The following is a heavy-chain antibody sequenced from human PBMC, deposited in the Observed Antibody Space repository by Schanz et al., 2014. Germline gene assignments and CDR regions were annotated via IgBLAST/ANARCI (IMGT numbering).Heavy chain of an antibody. V-gene: IGHV1-69*04. CDR2: IIPPLRQT. CDR3: ARIIDGDYLY. CDR1: GATFNSYA. J-gene: IGHJ4*02. D-gene: IGHD4-17*01. Sequence: QVRLVQSGAEVKKPGSSVKVSCKSSGATFNSYAFGWVRQAPGQGFEWVGSIIPPLRQTRYAQKFEERVIITADTSTTTDYMDLASLTSDDTAVYFCARIIDGDYLYWGQGTLVTVSS.